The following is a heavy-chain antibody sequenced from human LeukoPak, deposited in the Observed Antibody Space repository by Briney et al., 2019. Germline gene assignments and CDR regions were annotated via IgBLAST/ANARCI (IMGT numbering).Heavy chain of an antibody. CDR1: GGSISSYY. D-gene: IGHD3-3*01. CDR3: ARGSYDFWSGYYFWYFDL. CDR2: IYTSGST. J-gene: IGHJ2*01. Sequence: SETLSLTCTVSGGSISSYYRSWIRQPAGKGLEWIGRIYTSGSTNYNPSLKSRVTMSVDTSKNQFSLKLSSVTAADTAVYYCARGSYDFWSGYYFWYFDLWGRGTLVTVSS. V-gene: IGHV4-4*07.